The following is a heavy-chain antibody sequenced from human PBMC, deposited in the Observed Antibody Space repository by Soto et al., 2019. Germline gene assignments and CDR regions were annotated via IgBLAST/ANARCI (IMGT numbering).Heavy chain of an antibody. CDR2: INHSGST. V-gene: IGHV4-34*01. CDR1: GGSFSGYY. Sequence: SETLSPTCAVYGGSFSGYYWSWIRQPPGKGLEWIGEINHSGSTNYNPSLKSRVAISVDTSKNQFSLKLSSVTAADTAVYYCASGGYCSGGSCPGGYWGQGTLVTVSS. J-gene: IGHJ4*02. D-gene: IGHD2-15*01. CDR3: ASGGYCSGGSCPGGY.